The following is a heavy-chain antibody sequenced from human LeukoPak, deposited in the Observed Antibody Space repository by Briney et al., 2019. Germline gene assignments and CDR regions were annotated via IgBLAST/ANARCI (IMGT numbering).Heavy chain of an antibody. Sequence: GGSLRLSCAASGFTFSSYAMSWVRQAPGKGLEWVSSIGGSGGATYYADSVKGRFTISRDNSKNTLDLHMNGLRVEDTAVYYCTKGGSSWSRWDYWGQGALVTVSS. D-gene: IGHD6-13*01. J-gene: IGHJ4*02. CDR1: GFTFSSYA. CDR3: TKGGSSWSRWDY. CDR2: IGGSGGAT. V-gene: IGHV3-23*01.